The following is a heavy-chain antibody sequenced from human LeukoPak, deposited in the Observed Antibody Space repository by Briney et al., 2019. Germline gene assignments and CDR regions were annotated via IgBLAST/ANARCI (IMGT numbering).Heavy chain of an antibody. Sequence: PSETLSLTCAVYGGSFSGYYWSWIRQPPGKGLEWIGYIYHSGSTYYNPSLKSRVTISVDRSKNQFSLKLSSVTAADTAVYYCARGHMVRGVPSLYNWFDPWGQGTLVTVSS. J-gene: IGHJ5*02. CDR3: ARGHMVRGVPSLYNWFDP. CDR2: IYHSGST. CDR1: GGSFSGYY. V-gene: IGHV4-34*01. D-gene: IGHD3-10*01.